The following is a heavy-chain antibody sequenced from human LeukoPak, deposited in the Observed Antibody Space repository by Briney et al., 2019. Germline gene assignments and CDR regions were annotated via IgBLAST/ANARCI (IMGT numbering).Heavy chain of an antibody. CDR3: ARGRSYSDY. D-gene: IGHD1-14*01. Sequence: GGSLRLSCAASGFTFSSYWMNWARQAPGKGLEWVASINHNGNVNYYVDSVKGRFTISRDNAKNSLYLQMNSLRAEDTAVYYCARGRSYSDYWGQGTLVTVSS. V-gene: IGHV3-7*03. CDR2: INHNGNVN. CDR1: GFTFSSYW. J-gene: IGHJ4*02.